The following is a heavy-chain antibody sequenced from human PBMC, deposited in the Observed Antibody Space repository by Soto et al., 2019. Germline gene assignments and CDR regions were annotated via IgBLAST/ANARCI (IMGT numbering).Heavy chain of an antibody. J-gene: IGHJ6*02. V-gene: IGHV1-8*01. CDR3: ASYYDFWSGPAQGWYYGMDV. D-gene: IGHD3-3*01. CDR2: MNPNSGNT. CDR1: GYTFTSYD. Sequence: QVQLVQSGAEVKKPGASVKVSCKASGYTFTSYDINWVRQATGQGLEWMGWMNPNSGNTGYAQKFQGRVTMTRNPAMITAYMELSSLRSEDTAVYYCASYYDFWSGPAQGWYYGMDVWGQGTTVTVSS.